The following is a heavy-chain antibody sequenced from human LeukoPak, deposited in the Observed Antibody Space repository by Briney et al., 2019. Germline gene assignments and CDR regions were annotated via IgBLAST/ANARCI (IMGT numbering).Heavy chain of an antibody. CDR2: IYYSGKT. Sequence: SETLSLTCTVSGGSISSSSYYWGWIRQPPGKGLEWIANIYYSGKTNYNPSLKSRVTISVDTSKNQFSLKLSSLTAADTAVYYCARHRDDILTANHPEIFDYWGQGNLVTVSS. D-gene: IGHD3-9*01. CDR1: GGSISSSSYY. CDR3: ARHRDDILTANHPEIFDY. V-gene: IGHV4-39*01. J-gene: IGHJ4*02.